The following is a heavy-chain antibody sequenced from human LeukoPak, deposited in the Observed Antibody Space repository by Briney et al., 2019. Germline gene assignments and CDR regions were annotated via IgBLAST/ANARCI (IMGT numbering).Heavy chain of an antibody. CDR3: ARVVSGATYYMDV. V-gene: IGHV3-53*01. D-gene: IGHD1-26*01. J-gene: IGHJ6*03. Sequence: PGGSLRLSCAASGFTVSSNYMSWVRQAPGEGLEWVSVIYSGGSTYYADSVKGRFTISRDNSKNTLYLQMNSLRAEDTAVYYCARVVSGATYYMDVWGKGTTVTVSS. CDR1: GFTVSSNY. CDR2: IYSGGST.